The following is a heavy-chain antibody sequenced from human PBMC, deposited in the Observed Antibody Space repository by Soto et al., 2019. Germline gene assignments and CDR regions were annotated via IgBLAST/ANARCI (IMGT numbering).Heavy chain of an antibody. CDR2: IYYSGST. CDR3: ARHQGQWLVHYYYYYMDV. V-gene: IGHV4-39*01. Sequence: QLQLQESGPGLVKPSETLSLTCTVSGGSISSSSYYWGWIRQPPGKGLEWIGSIYYSGSTYYNPSIKSRVTISVDTSKNQFSLKLSSVTAADTAVYYCARHQGQWLVHYYYYYMDVWGKGTTVTVSS. J-gene: IGHJ6*03. D-gene: IGHD6-19*01. CDR1: GGSISSSSYY.